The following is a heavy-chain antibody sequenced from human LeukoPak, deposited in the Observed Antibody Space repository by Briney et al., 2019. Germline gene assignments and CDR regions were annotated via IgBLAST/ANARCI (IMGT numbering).Heavy chain of an antibody. CDR1: GGSISSYY. V-gene: IGHV4-4*07. Sequence: SETLSLTCTVSGGSISSYYWSWIRQPAGKGLEWIGRIYTSGSTNYNPSLKSRVTMSVDTSKNQFSLKLSSVTAADTAVYYCERGEQQLAHFDYWGQGTLVTVSS. CDR3: ERGEQQLAHFDY. CDR2: IYTSGST. J-gene: IGHJ4*02. D-gene: IGHD6-13*01.